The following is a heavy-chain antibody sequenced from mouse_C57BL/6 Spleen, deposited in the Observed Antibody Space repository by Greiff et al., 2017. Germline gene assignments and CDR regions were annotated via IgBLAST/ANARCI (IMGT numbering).Heavy chain of an antibody. V-gene: IGHV8-12*01. Sequence: QVTLKESGPGILQSSQTLSLTCSFSGFSLSTSGMGVSWIRQPSGKGLEWLAHIFWDDDKRYNPYLKSRLTISKDTSRNQVFLKITSVDTADTATYYCARIDGNYNWYFDVWGTGTTVTVSS. D-gene: IGHD2-1*01. CDR2: IFWDDDK. CDR1: GFSLSTSGMG. J-gene: IGHJ1*03. CDR3: ARIDGNYNWYFDV.